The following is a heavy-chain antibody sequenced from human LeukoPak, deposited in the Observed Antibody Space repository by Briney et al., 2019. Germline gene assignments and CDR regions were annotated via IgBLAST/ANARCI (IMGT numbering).Heavy chain of an antibody. J-gene: IGHJ4*02. V-gene: IGHV1-69*04. CDR3: AREAVVVTAAAGYFDY. D-gene: IGHD2-21*02. Sequence: SVKVSCKASGGTFSSYAISWVRQAPGQGLEWMGRIIPILGIANYAQKFQGRVTITADKSTSTAYMELSSLRSEDTGVYYCAREAVVVTAAAGYFDYWGQGTLVTVSS. CDR1: GGTFSSYA. CDR2: IIPILGIA.